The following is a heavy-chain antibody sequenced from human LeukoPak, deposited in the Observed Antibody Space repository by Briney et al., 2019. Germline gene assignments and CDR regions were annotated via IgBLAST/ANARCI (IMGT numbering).Heavy chain of an antibody. V-gene: IGHV4-59*01. CDR2: IYYSGST. CDR1: GGSISSYY. D-gene: IGHD3-10*01. Sequence: SSETLSLTCTVSGGSISSYYWSWIRQPPGKGLEWIGYIYYSGSTNYNPSLKSRVTISVDTSKNQFSLKLSSVTAADTAVYYCARVWFGEYYYYYGMDVWGQGTTVTVSS. J-gene: IGHJ6*02. CDR3: ARVWFGEYYYYYGMDV.